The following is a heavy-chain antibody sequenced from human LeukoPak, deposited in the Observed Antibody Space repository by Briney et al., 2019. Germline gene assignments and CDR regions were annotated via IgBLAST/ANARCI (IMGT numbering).Heavy chain of an antibody. V-gene: IGHV3-48*01. CDR1: GFTFSDYN. D-gene: IGHD6-13*01. Sequence: GGSLRLSCAASGFTFSDYNMNWVRQAPGKGLEWVAYITISTGIIYYADSVKGRFTISRDNAKNSLYLQMNSLRAEDTAVYYCARETPYSSSWTVFDYWGQGTLVTVSS. CDR2: ITISTGII. J-gene: IGHJ4*02. CDR3: ARETPYSSSWTVFDY.